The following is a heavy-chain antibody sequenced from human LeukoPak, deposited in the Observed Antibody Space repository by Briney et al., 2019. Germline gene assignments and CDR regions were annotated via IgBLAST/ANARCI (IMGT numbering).Heavy chain of an antibody. CDR2: IFYSGST. CDR3: ARARAVAGTFSWFDP. J-gene: IGHJ5*02. Sequence: SETLSPTCTVSGGSISSYYWSWIRQPPGQGLEWIGYIFYSGSTNYNPSLKSRVTISIDTSKNQFSLKLSSVTAADTALYYCARARAVAGTFSWFDPWGQGTLVTVSS. CDR1: GGSISSYY. D-gene: IGHD6-19*01. V-gene: IGHV4-59*01.